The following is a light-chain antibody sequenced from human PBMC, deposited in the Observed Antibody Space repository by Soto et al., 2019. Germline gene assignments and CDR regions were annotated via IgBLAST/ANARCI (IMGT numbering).Light chain of an antibody. J-gene: IGKJ4*01. CDR2: GAS. Sequence: IQVTQSPSSLSASVGDRVTITCRASQSIGSHLNWYQQKPGTAPNLLIYGASRLQGGVPSRFSGSGSGTDFTLTISALQPEDFATYYCLQTYTLPVAFGGGTKVDIK. V-gene: IGKV1-39*01. CDR1: QSIGSH. CDR3: LQTYTLPVA.